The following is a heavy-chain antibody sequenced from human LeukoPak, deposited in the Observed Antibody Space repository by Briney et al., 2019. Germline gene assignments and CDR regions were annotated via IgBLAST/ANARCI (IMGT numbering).Heavy chain of an antibody. Sequence: GGSPRLSCAASGFTFSSYWMHWVRQAPGKGLVWVSRINSDGSSTSYADSVKGRFTISRDNAKNTLYLQMNSLRAEDTAVYYCASLRVGYDILTGYYRDYWGQGTLVTVSS. CDR3: ASLRVGYDILTGYYRDY. D-gene: IGHD3-9*01. V-gene: IGHV3-74*01. J-gene: IGHJ4*02. CDR2: INSDGSST. CDR1: GFTFSSYW.